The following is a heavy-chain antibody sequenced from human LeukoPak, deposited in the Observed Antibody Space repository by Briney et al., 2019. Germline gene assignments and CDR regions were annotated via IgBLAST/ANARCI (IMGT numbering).Heavy chain of an antibody. CDR3: ARDFGYSSSWQDFDY. Sequence: PGGSLRLSCAASGFTFSSYSMNWVRQAPGKGLEWVSSISSSSSYIYYADSVKGRFTISRDNAKNSLYLQMNSLRAEDTAVYCCARDFGYSSSWQDFDYWGQGTLVTVSS. D-gene: IGHD6-13*01. CDR1: GFTFSSYS. CDR2: ISSSSSYI. J-gene: IGHJ4*02. V-gene: IGHV3-21*01.